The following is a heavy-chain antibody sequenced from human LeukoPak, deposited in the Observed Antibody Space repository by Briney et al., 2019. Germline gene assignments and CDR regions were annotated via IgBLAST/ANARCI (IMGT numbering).Heavy chain of an antibody. V-gene: IGHV1-2*02. D-gene: IGHD3-10*01. CDR2: INSNSGDT. J-gene: IGHJ4*02. Sequence: ASVKVSCKAPGYTFTGYYIQWLRQAPGQGLEWMGWINSNSGDTNNAQKFQGSVTMTRDTSISTAYMDLSSLRSDDTAVYYCARSVREVIDSSRAPFDYWGQGTLVTVSS. CDR3: ARSVREVIDSSRAPFDY. CDR1: GYTFTGYY.